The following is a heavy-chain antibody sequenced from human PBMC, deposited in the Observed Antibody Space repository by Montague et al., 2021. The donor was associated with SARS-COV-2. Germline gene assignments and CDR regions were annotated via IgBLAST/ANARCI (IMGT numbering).Heavy chain of an antibody. J-gene: IGHJ2*01. CDR2: THYRSKWYN. CDR3: ARAYCGGDCYFYWYFDL. D-gene: IGHD2-21*02. V-gene: IGHV6-1*01. Sequence: CAISGDSVSSNIATWNWIRQSPSRGLEWLGRTHYRSKWYNDYAVSAKSRVIINPDTSNNRVSLQLNSVTPEDTAVYYCARAYCGGDCYFYWYFDLWGRGTLVTVSS. CDR1: GDSVSSNIAT.